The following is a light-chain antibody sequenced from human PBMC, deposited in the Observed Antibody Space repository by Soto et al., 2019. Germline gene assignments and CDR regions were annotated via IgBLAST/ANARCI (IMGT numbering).Light chain of an antibody. CDR3: QQLFDSPIT. Sequence: DIQLTQAPSFLSASVGDIVTITWRASQGISSYLAWYQQKPGKAPKLLIYAASTLESGVPSRFSATVSGTEFSLTITSLQPEDFATYYCQQLFDSPITFGQGTRLEIK. CDR1: QGISSY. CDR2: AAS. V-gene: IGKV1-9*01. J-gene: IGKJ5*01.